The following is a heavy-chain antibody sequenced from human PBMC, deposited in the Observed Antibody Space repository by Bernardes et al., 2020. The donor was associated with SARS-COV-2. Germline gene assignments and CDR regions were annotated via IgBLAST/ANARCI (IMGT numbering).Heavy chain of an antibody. CDR3: ARDLNSYDSSGNYYYYYGMDV. V-gene: IGHV3-7*04. CDR2: IKQDGSEK. D-gene: IGHD3-22*01. Sequence: GGSLRLSRAASGFTFSSYWMSWVRQAPGKGLEWVANIKQDGSEKYYVDSVKCRFTISRDNAKNSLYLQMNSLRAEDTAVYYFARDLNSYDSSGNYYYYYGMDVWGQGTTVTVSS. J-gene: IGHJ6*02. CDR1: GFTFSSYW.